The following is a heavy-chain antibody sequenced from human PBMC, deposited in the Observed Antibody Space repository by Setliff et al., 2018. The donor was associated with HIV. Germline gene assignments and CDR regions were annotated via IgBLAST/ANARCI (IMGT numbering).Heavy chain of an antibody. J-gene: IGHJ3*02. D-gene: IGHD3-22*01. CDR2: IKQDGSEK. Sequence: GGSLRLSCAASEFTFSGHWMSWVRQAPGKGLEWMANIKQDGSEKNYVDFVKGRFTISRDNAKNSLYLQMNSLRAEDTAVYYCARTYYYDASGYYRPFDIWGQGTMVTVSS. CDR1: EFTFSGHW. CDR3: ARTYYYDASGYYRPFDI. V-gene: IGHV3-7*03.